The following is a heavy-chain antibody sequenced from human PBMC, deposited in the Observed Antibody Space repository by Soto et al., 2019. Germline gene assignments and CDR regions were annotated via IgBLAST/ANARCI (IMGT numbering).Heavy chain of an antibody. J-gene: IGHJ4*02. V-gene: IGHV3-30*09. CDR2: ISYDGNNK. CDR3: ARGILVVVPDAPNAEYYLDY. CDR1: GFALRNYA. Sequence: PGGSLRLSCSASGFALRNYALHWVRQAPGKGLEWVAVISYDGNNKYYADSVKGRFAISRDTSKNTLYLQINSLRDEDTAVYYCARGILVVVPDAPNAEYYLDYWGQGTLVTVSS. D-gene: IGHD2-2*01.